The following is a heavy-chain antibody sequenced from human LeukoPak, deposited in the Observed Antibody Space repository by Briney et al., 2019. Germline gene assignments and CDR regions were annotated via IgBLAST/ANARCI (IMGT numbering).Heavy chain of an antibody. J-gene: IGHJ4*02. CDR3: ARDEDTDILTGYERFDY. CDR2: IIPIFGTA. Sequence: ASVKVSCKASGGTFSSYAISWVRQAPGQGLEWMGGIIPIFGTANYAQKFQGRVTITADESTSTAYMELSSLRSEDTAVYYCARDEDTDILTGYERFDYWGQGTLVTVSS. CDR1: GGTFSSYA. V-gene: IGHV1-69*13. D-gene: IGHD3-9*01.